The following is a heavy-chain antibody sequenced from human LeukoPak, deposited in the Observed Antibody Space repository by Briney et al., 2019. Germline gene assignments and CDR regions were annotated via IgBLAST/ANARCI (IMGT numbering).Heavy chain of an antibody. CDR2: IKQDGSEK. Sequence: GGSLRLSCEASGLTFNKYWMTWVRQAPGKGLEWVANIKQDGSEKNYVDSVKGRFTISRDNAKNSLYLQMNSLRAEDTAVYYCARDRYYYGSRRSFDYWGQGTLVTVSS. J-gene: IGHJ4*02. V-gene: IGHV3-7*01. CDR1: GLTFNKYW. D-gene: IGHD3-10*01. CDR3: ARDRYYYGSRRSFDY.